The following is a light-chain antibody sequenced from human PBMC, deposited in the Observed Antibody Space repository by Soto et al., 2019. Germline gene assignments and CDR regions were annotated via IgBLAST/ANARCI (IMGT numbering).Light chain of an antibody. J-gene: IGKJ4*01. V-gene: IGKV1-9*01. CDR2: AAS. Sequence: DIQLTQSPSFLSASVGDRVTITCRASQGISSYLAWYQQKPGKAPKLLIYAASTLQSGVPSRFSGSGSGTEFTLTISNLQPEDFATYYCQQLNSYPQTFGGGTKVEIK. CDR3: QQLNSYPQT. CDR1: QGISSY.